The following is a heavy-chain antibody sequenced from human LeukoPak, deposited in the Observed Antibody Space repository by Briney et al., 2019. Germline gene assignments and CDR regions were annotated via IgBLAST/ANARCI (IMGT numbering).Heavy chain of an antibody. CDR3: ARVQGHPPNGLDI. CDR1: GFTFSGYW. V-gene: IGHV3-74*01. J-gene: IGHJ3*02. CDR2: INSDGSST. Sequence: PGGSLRLSCAASGFTFSGYWMHWVRQAPGKGLVWVSRINSDGSSTSYADSVKGRFTISRDNAKNTLYLQMNSLRAEDTAVYYCARVQGHPPNGLDIWGQGTMVTVSS. D-gene: IGHD2-8*01.